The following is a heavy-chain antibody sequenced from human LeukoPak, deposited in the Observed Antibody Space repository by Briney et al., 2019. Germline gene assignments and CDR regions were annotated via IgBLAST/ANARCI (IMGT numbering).Heavy chain of an antibody. CDR1: GFTFSSYA. D-gene: IGHD3-3*01. CDR2: ISGSGGST. Sequence: PGASLRLSCAASGFTFSSYAMSWVRQAPGKGLEWVSAISGSGGSTYYADSVKGRFTISRDNSKNSMYLQMNTLRVEDTAVYYCARGRYYDTGGGHFDYWGQGTLVTVSS. CDR3: ARGRYYDTGGGHFDY. J-gene: IGHJ4*02. V-gene: IGHV3-23*01.